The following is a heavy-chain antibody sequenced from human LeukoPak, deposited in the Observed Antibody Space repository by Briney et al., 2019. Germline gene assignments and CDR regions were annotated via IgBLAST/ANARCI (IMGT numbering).Heavy chain of an antibody. CDR3: ARVMANCSGGSCYFDY. D-gene: IGHD2-15*01. V-gene: IGHV1-18*01. Sequence: GASVTVSCKASGYTFISYGISWVRQAPGQGLEWMGWISAYNGNTNYAQKLQGRVTMTSDTSTSTAYMELRSLRSDDTAVYYCARVMANCSGGSCYFDYWGQGTLVTVSS. CDR1: GYTFISYG. CDR2: ISAYNGNT. J-gene: IGHJ4*02.